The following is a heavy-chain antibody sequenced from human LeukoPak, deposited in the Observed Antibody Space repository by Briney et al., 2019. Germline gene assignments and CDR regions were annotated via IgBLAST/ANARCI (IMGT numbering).Heavy chain of an antibody. CDR2: VYYNGDT. CDR1: GGSISSSSHY. D-gene: IGHD4-11*01. V-gene: IGHV4-39*01. CDR3: ARHKAYSDYVSD. Sequence: SETLSLTCTVSGGSISSSSHYWGWIRQPPGKGLEWIGSVYYNGDTYYNPSLKSRAITSVDTSRNQFSLRLSSVTAADMAIYYCARHKAYSDYVSDWGQGTMVTVSS. J-gene: IGHJ4*02.